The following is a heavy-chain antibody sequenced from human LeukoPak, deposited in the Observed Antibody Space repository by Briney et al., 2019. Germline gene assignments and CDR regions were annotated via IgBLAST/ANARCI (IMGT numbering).Heavy chain of an antibody. Sequence: SETLSLTCTVSGGSISSVDYYWSWIRQPPGDGLEWIGYTYYSGNTYYNPSLKSRITISVDTSKNQFSLELRSVTAADTAVYYCARDMRPYNWFDPWAREPRSPSPQ. CDR2: TYYSGNT. CDR3: ARDMRPYNWFDP. V-gene: IGHV4-30-4*01. D-gene: IGHD2-2*01. J-gene: IGHJ5*02. CDR1: GGSISSVDYY.